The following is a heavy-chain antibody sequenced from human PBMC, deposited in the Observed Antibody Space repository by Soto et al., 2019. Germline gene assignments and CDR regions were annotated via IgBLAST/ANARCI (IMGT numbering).Heavy chain of an antibody. CDR3: ASEPRNIDY. CDR2: ISSSSSTI. J-gene: IGHJ4*02. D-gene: IGHD1-1*01. V-gene: IGHV3-48*01. CDR1: GFTFSTYS. Sequence: GGSLRLSCAASGFTFSTYSMNWVRQAPGKGLEWVSYISSSSSTIFYTDSVKGRFTVSRDNAKNSLYLQMNSLRAEDTAVYYCASEPRNIDYWGQGTPVTVSS.